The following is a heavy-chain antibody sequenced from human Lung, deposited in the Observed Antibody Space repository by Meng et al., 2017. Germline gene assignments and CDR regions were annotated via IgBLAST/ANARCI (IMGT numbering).Heavy chain of an antibody. Sequence: QVPLVPWGAATCKSSEPLPLTGFFSGGCCRDYYWSCNRQPPGKGLDWIGEINHSGSTNYNPSLESRATISVDTYQNNLSLKLSSVTAADSAVYYCARGPTTMAHDIDYWGQGTLVTVSS. D-gene: IGHD4-11*01. V-gene: IGHV4-34*01. CDR1: GGCCRDYY. CDR2: INHSGST. CDR3: ARGPTTMAHDIDY. J-gene: IGHJ4*02.